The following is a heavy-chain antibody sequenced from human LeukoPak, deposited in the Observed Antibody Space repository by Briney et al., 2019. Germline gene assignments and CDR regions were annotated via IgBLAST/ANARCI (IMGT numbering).Heavy chain of an antibody. CDR3: ARGPGSSWDY. J-gene: IGHJ4*02. CDR1: GGSFSGYY. D-gene: IGHD6-6*01. CDR2: INHSGST. Sequence: SETLPLTCAVYGGSFSGYYWSWIRQPPGKGLEWIGEINHSGSTNYNPSLKSRVTISVDTSKNQFSLKLSSVTAADTAVYYCARGPGSSWDYWGQGTLVTVSS. V-gene: IGHV4-34*01.